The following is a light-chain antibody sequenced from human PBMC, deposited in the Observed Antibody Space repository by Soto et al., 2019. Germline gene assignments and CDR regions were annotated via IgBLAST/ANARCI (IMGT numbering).Light chain of an antibody. J-gene: IGKJ4*01. CDR1: TSVGYY. Sequence: EIVLTQSPGSLSLSPGERATLSCRASTSVGYYLAWYQHKPGQAPRLLMSDASNRAIGVPARFSGSVSGTDFTLTISSLEPEDFAVYYCQVRTSWPPGITFGGGTRVEIK. CDR2: DAS. CDR3: QVRTSWPPGIT. V-gene: IGKV3-11*01.